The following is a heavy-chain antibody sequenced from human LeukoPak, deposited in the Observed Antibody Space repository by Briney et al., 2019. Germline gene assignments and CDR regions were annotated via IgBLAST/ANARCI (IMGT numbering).Heavy chain of an antibody. D-gene: IGHD3/OR15-3a*01. CDR3: ANFDASMISGIDY. J-gene: IGHJ4*02. CDR2: INPSTGGT. Sequence: ASVTVSCKASGYTFTSYGISWVRQAPGQGLEWMGWINPSTGGTLYAQNFQGRVTMTRDTSISTAYMQLSRLTSDDTAIYFCANFDASMISGIDYWGQGTLVTVSS. V-gene: IGHV1-2*02. CDR1: GYTFTSYG.